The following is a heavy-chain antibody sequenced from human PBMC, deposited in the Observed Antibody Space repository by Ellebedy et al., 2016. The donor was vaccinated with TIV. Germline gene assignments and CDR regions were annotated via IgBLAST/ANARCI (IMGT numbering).Heavy chain of an antibody. J-gene: IGHJ4*02. D-gene: IGHD3-10*01. Sequence: GESLKISCKGSGYSFTNYWIGWVRQMPGKGLEWMGIIHPGDSETRYSPSFQGQVTISAGKSISTAYLQWSSLKASDTAMYYCASAKYYGSGTYAHYLDYWGQGTLVTVSS. CDR1: GYSFTNYW. V-gene: IGHV5-51*01. CDR2: IHPGDSET. CDR3: ASAKYYGSGTYAHYLDY.